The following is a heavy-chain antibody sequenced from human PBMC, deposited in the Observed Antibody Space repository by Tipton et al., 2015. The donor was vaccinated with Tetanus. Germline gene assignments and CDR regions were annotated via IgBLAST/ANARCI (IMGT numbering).Heavy chain of an antibody. J-gene: IGHJ5*02. Sequence: QLVQSGAAVKKPGSSVRVSCKLSGDSFKTYTISWVRQAPGQGLEWMGGMIPKFGTTEYAQRFQGRLTITADDSASTLYMDLSSLTSGDTAIYYCARGHSSSWFHVWFDPWGQGTLVSVSS. V-gene: IGHV1-69*01. D-gene: IGHD6-13*01. CDR2: MIPKFGTT. CDR1: GDSFKTYT. CDR3: ARGHSSSWFHVWFDP.